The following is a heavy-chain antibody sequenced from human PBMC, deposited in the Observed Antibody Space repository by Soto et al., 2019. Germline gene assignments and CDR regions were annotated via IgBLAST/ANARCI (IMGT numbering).Heavy chain of an antibody. CDR3: ARGMHDFWSGQNGDAFDI. CDR1: GGSISSGGYY. Sequence: SETLSLTCTVSGGSISSGGYYWSWIRQHPGKGLEWIGYIYYSGSTYYNPSLKSRVTISVDTSKNQFSLKLSSVTAADTAVYYCARGMHDFWSGQNGDAFDIWGQGTMVTVSS. J-gene: IGHJ3*02. V-gene: IGHV4-31*03. D-gene: IGHD3-3*01. CDR2: IYYSGST.